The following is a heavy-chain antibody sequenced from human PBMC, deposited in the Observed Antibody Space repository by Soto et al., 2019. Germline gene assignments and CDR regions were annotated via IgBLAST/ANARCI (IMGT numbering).Heavy chain of an antibody. Sequence: RASVKVSCKASGYTFTSYGISWVRQAPGQGLEWMGWISAYNGNTNYAQKLQGRVTMTTDTSTSTAYMELRSLRSDDTAVYYCARVGGFTTGTTPGFSYYYGMDVWGQGTTVTVSS. V-gene: IGHV1-18*04. CDR2: ISAYNGNT. CDR3: ARVGGFTTGTTPGFSYYYGMDV. J-gene: IGHJ6*02. CDR1: GYTFTSYG. D-gene: IGHD1-1*01.